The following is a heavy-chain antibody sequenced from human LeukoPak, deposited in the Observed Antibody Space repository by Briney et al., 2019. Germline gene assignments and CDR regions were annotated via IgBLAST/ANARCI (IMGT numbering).Heavy chain of an antibody. V-gene: IGHV3-23*01. CDR3: AKDNGFWSGYYGY. CDR1: GFTFNSYA. J-gene: IGHJ4*02. CDR2: ISGTGGSR. D-gene: IGHD3-3*01. Sequence: GGSLRLSCAGSGFTFNSYAMSWVRQAPGKGLEWVSAISGTGGSRFYADSVKGRFTISRDNSMNTMYLQMNSLRAEDTAVYYCAKDNGFWSGYYGYWGQGVLVTISS.